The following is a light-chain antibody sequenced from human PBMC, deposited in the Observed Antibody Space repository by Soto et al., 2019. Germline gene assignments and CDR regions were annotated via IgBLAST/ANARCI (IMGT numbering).Light chain of an antibody. CDR2: DAS. CDR3: QQYGSSPIT. V-gene: IGKV3D-20*01. CDR1: QSVSSSY. Sequence: EILLTQSPGTLSFSPGERSTLSCGSSQSVSSSYVAWYQHKPGLAPRLLIHDASSRAIGIPDRLSGSKSGTDFTLTIRRMEPEDVGMYYCQQYGSSPITFGQGTRLEIK. J-gene: IGKJ5*01.